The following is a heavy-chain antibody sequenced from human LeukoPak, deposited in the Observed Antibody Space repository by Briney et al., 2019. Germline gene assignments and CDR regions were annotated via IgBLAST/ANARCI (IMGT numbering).Heavy chain of an antibody. Sequence: GGPLRLSCSASGFPFSSCAMHWVRQAPGKGLEYVSAISDSGGSTYYADSVKGRFTISRDNSKNTLYLQMSSLRAEDTAVYYCTTDALLWQTAVDVWGQGTTVTVSS. CDR2: ISDSGGST. J-gene: IGHJ6*02. CDR3: TTDALLWQTAVDV. D-gene: IGHD3-10*01. CDR1: GFPFSSCA. V-gene: IGHV3-64D*09.